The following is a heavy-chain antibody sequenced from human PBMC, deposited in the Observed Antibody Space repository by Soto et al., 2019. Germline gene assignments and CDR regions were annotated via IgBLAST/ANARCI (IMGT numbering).Heavy chain of an antibody. D-gene: IGHD2-8*02. CDR3: ARGHGLGVWDAFDI. CDR2: IYYSGST. CDR1: GVSISSYY. J-gene: IGHJ3*02. V-gene: IGHV4-59*01. Sequence: SETLSLTCTVSGVSISSYYWSWIRQPPGKGLEWIGYIYYSGSTNYNPSLKSRVTISVDTSKNQFSLKLSSVTAADTAAYYCARGHGLGVWDAFDIWGQGTMVTVSS.